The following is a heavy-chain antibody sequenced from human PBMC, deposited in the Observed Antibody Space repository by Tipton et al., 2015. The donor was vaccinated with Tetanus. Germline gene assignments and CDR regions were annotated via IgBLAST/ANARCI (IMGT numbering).Heavy chain of an antibody. D-gene: IGHD6-13*01. Sequence: TLSLTCTVSGGSINPYYWDWIRQPPGEGLEWVGSISYSGTTDYNPSLKSRVTISVDTSKNQFSLKLSSVTAADTAVYYCARHSSSWDYFYYYGMDVWGQGTMVTVSS. CDR1: GGSINPYY. J-gene: IGHJ6*02. CDR3: ARHSSSWDYFYYYGMDV. V-gene: IGHV4-39*01. CDR2: ISYSGTT.